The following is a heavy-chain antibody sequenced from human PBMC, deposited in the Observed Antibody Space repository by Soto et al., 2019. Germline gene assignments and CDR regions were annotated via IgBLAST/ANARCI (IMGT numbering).Heavy chain of an antibody. CDR3: AGVDMVQGVIPPWYYYYMDV. CDR1: GFTFSSYS. J-gene: IGHJ6*03. Sequence: GGSLRLSCAASGFTFSSYSMNWVRQAPGKGLEWVSSISSSSSYIYYADSVKGRFTISRDNAKNSLYLQMNSLRAEDTAVYYCAGVDMVQGVIPPWYYYYMDVWGKGTTVTVSS. D-gene: IGHD3-10*01. V-gene: IGHV3-21*01. CDR2: ISSSSSYI.